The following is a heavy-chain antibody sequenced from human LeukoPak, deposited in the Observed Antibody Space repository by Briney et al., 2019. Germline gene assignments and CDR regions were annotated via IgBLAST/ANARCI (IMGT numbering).Heavy chain of an antibody. Sequence: SETLSLTCAVYGGSFTGYYWSGIRQPPGKGLEWIGEINHSGSTNYNPSLKSRVTISVDTSKNQFSLKLSSVTAADTAVYYCARGGDAFDIWGQGTMVTVSS. CDR2: INHSGST. J-gene: IGHJ3*02. CDR1: GGSFTGYY. V-gene: IGHV4-34*01. CDR3: ARGGDAFDI.